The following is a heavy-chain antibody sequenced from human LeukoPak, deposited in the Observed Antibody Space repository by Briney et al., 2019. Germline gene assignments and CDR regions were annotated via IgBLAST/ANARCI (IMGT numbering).Heavy chain of an antibody. V-gene: IGHV3-30-3*01. Sequence: GGSLRLSCAASGFTFSSYAMHWVRQAPGKGLEWVAVISYDGSNKYYADSVKGRFTISRDNAKKTLYLQMNSLRAEDTAVYYCAVILRYLGGMDVWGQGTTVTVSS. CDR2: ISYDGSNK. D-gene: IGHD3-9*01. CDR1: GFTFSSYA. J-gene: IGHJ6*02. CDR3: AVILRYLGGMDV.